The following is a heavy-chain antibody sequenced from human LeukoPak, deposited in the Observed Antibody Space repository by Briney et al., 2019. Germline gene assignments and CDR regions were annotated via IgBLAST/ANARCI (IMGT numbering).Heavy chain of an antibody. CDR1: GGSISSSSYY. CDR2: IYYSEST. CDR3: ARGEDSSGYFGLSY. Sequence: KPSETLSLTCTVSGGSISSSSYYWSWIRQPPGKGLEWIGYIYYSESTNYNPSLKSRVTISVDTSKNQFSLKLSSVTAADTAVYYCARGEDSSGYFGLSYWGQGTLVTVSS. V-gene: IGHV4-61*01. D-gene: IGHD3-22*01. J-gene: IGHJ4*02.